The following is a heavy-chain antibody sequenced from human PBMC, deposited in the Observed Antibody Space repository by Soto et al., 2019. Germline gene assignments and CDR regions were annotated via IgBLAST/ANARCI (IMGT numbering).Heavy chain of an antibody. D-gene: IGHD3-3*01. J-gene: IGHJ5*01. CDR1: SFTFNMSA. Sequence: EVHMLESGGDLVQPGGSLRLSCTDSSFTFNMSAMSWVRQAPGKGLEWVSGISGSGGSTYYTDSVKGRFTISRDNSKNTLFLQMDRLGAEDTAVYYCAKEKNFWSGTTAFDSWGQGTLATVSS. V-gene: IGHV3-23*01. CDR3: AKEKNFWSGTTAFDS. CDR2: ISGSGGST.